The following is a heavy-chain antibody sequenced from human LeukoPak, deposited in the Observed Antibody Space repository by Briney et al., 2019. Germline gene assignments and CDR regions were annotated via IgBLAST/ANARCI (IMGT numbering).Heavy chain of an antibody. V-gene: IGHV3-23*01. Sequence: GGSLRLSCAASGFTFSSYAMSWVRQAPGKGLEWVSAISGSGGSTYYADSVKGRFTISRDNSKSTLYLQMNSLRAEDTAVYYCARPKEAYCGGDCSEYAFDIWGQGTMVTVSS. D-gene: IGHD2-21*01. CDR2: ISGSGGST. J-gene: IGHJ3*02. CDR1: GFTFSSYA. CDR3: ARPKEAYCGGDCSEYAFDI.